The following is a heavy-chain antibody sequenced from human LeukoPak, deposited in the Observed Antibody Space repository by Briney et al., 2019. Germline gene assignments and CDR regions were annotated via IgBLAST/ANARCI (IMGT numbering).Heavy chain of an antibody. J-gene: IGHJ3*02. Sequence: ASVKVSCKASGYTFTSYGISWVRQAPGQGLKWMGWISAYNGNTNYAQKLQGRVTMTTDTSTSTAYMELRSLRSDDTAVYYCARDVWSSGWYFAFDIWGQGTMVTVSS. CDR1: GYTFTSYG. CDR3: ARDVWSSGWYFAFDI. V-gene: IGHV1-18*04. CDR2: ISAYNGNT. D-gene: IGHD6-19*01.